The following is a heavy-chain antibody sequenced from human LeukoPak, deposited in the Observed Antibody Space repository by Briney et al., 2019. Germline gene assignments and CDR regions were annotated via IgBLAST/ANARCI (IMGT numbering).Heavy chain of an antibody. CDR3: ARRYCSGGSCYLFDY. J-gene: IGHJ4*02. D-gene: IGHD2-15*01. CDR1: GYTFTGYY. CDR2: INPNSGGT. Sequence: VASVKVSCKASGYTFTGYYMHWVRQAPGQGLEWMGRINPNSGGTNYAQKFQGRVTMTRDTSISTAYMELSRLRSDDTAVSYCARRYCSGGSCYLFDYWGQGTLVTVSS. V-gene: IGHV1-2*06.